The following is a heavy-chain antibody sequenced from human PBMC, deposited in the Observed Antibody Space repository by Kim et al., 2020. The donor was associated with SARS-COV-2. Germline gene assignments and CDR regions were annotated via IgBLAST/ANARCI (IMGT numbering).Heavy chain of an antibody. V-gene: IGHV3-7*01. CDR3: VGGGFYPDY. D-gene: IGHD3-16*02. CDR2: K. Sequence: KNYVDSVKGRFTISRDNAKSSLYLQMNSLRGEDTALYYCVGGGFYPDYWGQGTLVTVSS. J-gene: IGHJ4*02.